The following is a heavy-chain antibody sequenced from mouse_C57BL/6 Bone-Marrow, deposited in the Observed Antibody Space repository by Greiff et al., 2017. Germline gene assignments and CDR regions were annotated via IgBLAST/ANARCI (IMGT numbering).Heavy chain of an antibody. D-gene: IGHD2-3*01. V-gene: IGHV1-55*01. Sequence: QVQLQQPGAELVKPGASVKMSCKASGYTFTSYWITWVKQRPGQGLEWIGDIYPGSGSTNYNEKFKSKATLTVDTSSSTAYMQLSSLTSEDSAVYYCARRGDGYYVWYFEVWGTGTTVTVSS. CDR1: GYTFTSYW. CDR2: IYPGSGST. J-gene: IGHJ1*03. CDR3: ARRGDGYYVWYFEV.